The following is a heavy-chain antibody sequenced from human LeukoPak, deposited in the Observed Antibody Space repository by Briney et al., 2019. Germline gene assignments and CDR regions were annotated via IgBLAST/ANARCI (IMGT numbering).Heavy chain of an antibody. CDR2: INHSGST. V-gene: IGHV4-34*01. D-gene: IGHD1-26*01. CDR3: ARVKALYAKWELGRGAFDI. Sequence: GSLRLSCAASGFTFSSYSMNWVRQPPGKGLEWIGEINHSGSTNYNPSLKSRVTISVDTSKNQFSLKLSSVTAADTAVYYCARVKALYAKWELGRGAFDIWGQGTMVTVSS. CDR1: GFTFSSYS. J-gene: IGHJ3*02.